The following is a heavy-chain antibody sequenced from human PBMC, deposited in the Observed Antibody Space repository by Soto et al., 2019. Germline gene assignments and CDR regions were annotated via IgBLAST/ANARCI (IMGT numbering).Heavy chain of an antibody. CDR2: IYYSGST. CDR3: AREARITMIVVDL. D-gene: IGHD3-22*01. CDR1: GGSISSYY. J-gene: IGHJ5*02. V-gene: IGHV4-59*12. Sequence: SETLSLTCTVSGGSISSYYWSWIRQPPGKGLEWIGYIYYSGSTNYNPSLKSRVTISVDTSKNQFSLKLSSVTAADTAVYYCAREARITMIVVDLWGQRTLVTVSS.